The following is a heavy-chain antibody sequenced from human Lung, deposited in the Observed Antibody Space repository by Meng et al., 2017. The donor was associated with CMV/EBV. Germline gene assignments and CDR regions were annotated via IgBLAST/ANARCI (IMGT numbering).Heavy chain of an antibody. V-gene: IGHV4-61*01. J-gene: IGHJ6*02. CDR2: IYYSGST. D-gene: IGHD3-3*01. CDR3: ERLGGLRFAFWSGMDV. CDR1: SGSVRSGSYY. Sequence: SXTLSLXCTVSSGSVRSGSYYCSWIRQTPGKGLEWIGYIYYSGSTNYNPSLKSRVTIAVDTSKNQFSLELSSVTAADTAVYYCERLGGLRFAFWSGMDVXGQGXTVTVSS.